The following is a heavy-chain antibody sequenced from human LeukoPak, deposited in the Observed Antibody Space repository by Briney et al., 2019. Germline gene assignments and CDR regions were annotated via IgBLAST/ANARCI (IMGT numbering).Heavy chain of an antibody. D-gene: IGHD2/OR15-2a*01. CDR1: GFTFSRYS. CDR2: ISSDGTT. V-gene: IGHV3-48*01. J-gene: IGHJ3*02. CDR3: ARDQYYAFDI. Sequence: GGSLRLSCAAAGFTFSRYSMNWVRQAPGKGLEWISHISSDGTTYYAGSVKGRFTISRDNAKNLLSLQMNSLRAEDTAVYYCARDQYYAFDIWGQGTMVTVSS.